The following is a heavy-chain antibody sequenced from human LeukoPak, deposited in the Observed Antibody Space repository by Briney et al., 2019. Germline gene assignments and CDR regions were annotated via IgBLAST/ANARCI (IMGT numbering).Heavy chain of an antibody. CDR1: GGTFSSYA. CDR3: ANTPYCTNGVCYLHWFDP. CDR2: IIPIFGTA. J-gene: IGHJ5*02. V-gene: IGHV1-69*05. D-gene: IGHD2-8*01. Sequence: GASVKVSCKASGGTFSSYAISWVRQAPGQGLEWMGRIIPIFGTANDAQKFQGRVTITTDESTSTAYMELSSLRSEDTAVYYCANTPYCTNGVCYLHWFDPWGQGTLVTVSS.